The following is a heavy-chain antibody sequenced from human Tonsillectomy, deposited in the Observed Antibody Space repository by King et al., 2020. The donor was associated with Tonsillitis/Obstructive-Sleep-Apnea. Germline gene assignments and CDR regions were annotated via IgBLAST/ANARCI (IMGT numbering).Heavy chain of an antibody. CDR1: GFSLNTSGVG. J-gene: IGHJ5*02. Sequence: ITFKESGPTLVKPTQTLTLTCTFSGFSLNTSGVGVGWIRQPPGKALEWLAPLYWDDDKRYSPSLWSRLTITQDTSKNQVVLTLTNMDPVDTATYYCARSLGPFDPWGQGTLVTVSS. CDR2: LYWDDDK. V-gene: IGHV2-5*02. CDR3: ARSLGPFDP.